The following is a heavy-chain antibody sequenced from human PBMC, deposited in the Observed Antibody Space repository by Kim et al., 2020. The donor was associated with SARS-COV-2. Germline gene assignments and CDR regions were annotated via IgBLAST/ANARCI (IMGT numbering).Heavy chain of an antibody. CDR3: ARGSGYCTNGVCYRPPWFDP. D-gene: IGHD2-8*01. Sequence: SETLSLTCAVYGGSFSGYYWSWIRQPPGKGLEWIGEINHSGSTNYNPSLKSRVTISVDTSKNQFSLKLSSVTAADTAVYYCARGSGYCTNGVCYRPPWFDPWGQGTLVTVSS. CDR2: INHSGST. J-gene: IGHJ5*02. V-gene: IGHV4-34*01. CDR1: GGSFSGYY.